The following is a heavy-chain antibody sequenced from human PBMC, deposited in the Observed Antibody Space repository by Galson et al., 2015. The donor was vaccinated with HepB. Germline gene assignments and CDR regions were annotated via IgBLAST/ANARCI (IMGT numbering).Heavy chain of an antibody. CDR2: IYVSGST. Sequence: TLSLTCTVSGGSISSGSDYWSWIRQPAGKGLEWIGRIYVSGSTNYNPSLKSRVTMSVDTSKNQFSLNLSSVTAADTAVYYCARGSVKTPGYYYYYMDVWGKGTTVTVSS. J-gene: IGHJ6*03. V-gene: IGHV4-61*02. CDR3: ARGSVKTPGYYYYYMDV. CDR1: GGSISSGSDY.